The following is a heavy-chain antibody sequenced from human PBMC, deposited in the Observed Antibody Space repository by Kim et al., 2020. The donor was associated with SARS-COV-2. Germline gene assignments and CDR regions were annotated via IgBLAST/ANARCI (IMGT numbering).Heavy chain of an antibody. V-gene: IGHV4-34*01. Sequence: SETLSLTCAVYGGSFSGYYWSWIRQPPGKGLEWIGEINHSGSTNYNPSLKSRVTISVDTSKNQFSLKLSSVTAADTAVYYCARGKTGYYYGSGSSPPTWGMDVWGQGTTVTVSS. J-gene: IGHJ6*02. CDR1: GGSFSGYY. CDR3: ARGKTGYYYGSGSSPPTWGMDV. CDR2: INHSGST. D-gene: IGHD3-10*01.